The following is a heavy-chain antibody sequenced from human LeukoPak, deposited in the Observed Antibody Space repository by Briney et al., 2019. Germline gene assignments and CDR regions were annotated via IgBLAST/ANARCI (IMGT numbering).Heavy chain of an antibody. CDR3: AKGVGALDY. V-gene: IGHV3-7*01. CDR1: GFTFSIYW. J-gene: IGHJ4*02. CDR2: IKQDGSEK. Sequence: PGGSLRLSCAASGFTFSIYWMSWFPRSPGKGLEWVANIKQDGSEKYYVDSVKGRFTISRDNAKNSLYLQMSSLRAEDTAVYYCAKGVGALDYWGQGTLVTVSS. D-gene: IGHD1-26*01.